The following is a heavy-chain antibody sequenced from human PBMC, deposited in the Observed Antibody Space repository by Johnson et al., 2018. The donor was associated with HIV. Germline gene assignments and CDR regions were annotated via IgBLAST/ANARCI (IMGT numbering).Heavy chain of an antibody. CDR3: ARDVKVCAFDI. V-gene: IGHV3-66*01. Sequence: VQLVESGGGVVRPGGSLRLSCAASGFTVSSNYMSWVRQAPGKGLEWVSVIYSGGSTYYADSVKGSFTISRDNSKNTLYLQMNSLRAEDTAVYYCARDVKVCAFDIWGQGTMVTVSS. D-gene: IGHD3-16*01. CDR1: GFTVSSNY. CDR2: IYSGGST. J-gene: IGHJ3*02.